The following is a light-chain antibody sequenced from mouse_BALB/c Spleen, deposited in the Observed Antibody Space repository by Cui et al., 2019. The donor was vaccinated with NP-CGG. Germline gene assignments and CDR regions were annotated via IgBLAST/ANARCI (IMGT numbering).Light chain of an antibody. V-gene: IGLV1*01. CDR1: TGAVTTSNY. Sequence: QAVVTQESAPTTSPGHTVTITCRSSTGAVTTSNYANWVQEKPDHLFTGLIGGTNNRAPGVPARFSGSLIGDKAALTITGAQTEDEAIYFCALWYSNHWVFGGGTKLTVL. CDR3: ALWYSNHWV. J-gene: IGLJ1*01. CDR2: GTN.